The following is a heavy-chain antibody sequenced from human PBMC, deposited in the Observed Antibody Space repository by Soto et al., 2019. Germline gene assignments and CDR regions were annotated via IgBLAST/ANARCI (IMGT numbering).Heavy chain of an antibody. V-gene: IGHV5-51*01. CDR3: ARGGFIGTPRDY. CDR2: IYPGDSDT. CDR1: GFNFGGSW. Sequence: GESLKISCRASGFNFGGSWIGWVRQMPGKGLEWMGIIYPGDSDTRYSPSFQGQVTISADKSISTAYLQWRSLKPSDTAKYYCARGGFIGTPRDYWGQGTRVTVAS. J-gene: IGHJ4*02. D-gene: IGHD1-1*01.